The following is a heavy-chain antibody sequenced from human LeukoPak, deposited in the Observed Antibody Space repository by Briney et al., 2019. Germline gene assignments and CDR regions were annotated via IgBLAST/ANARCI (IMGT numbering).Heavy chain of an antibody. CDR1: GFTFSSYA. V-gene: IGHV3-30*04. CDR2: ISYDGSNK. Sequence: GGSLRLSCAASGFTFSSYAMHWVRQAPGKGLEWVAVISYDGSNKYYADSVKGRFTISRDNSKNTLYLQMNSLRAEDTAVYYCAKERLRYSSPPDYWGQGTLVTVSS. D-gene: IGHD3-9*01. J-gene: IGHJ4*02. CDR3: AKERLRYSSPPDY.